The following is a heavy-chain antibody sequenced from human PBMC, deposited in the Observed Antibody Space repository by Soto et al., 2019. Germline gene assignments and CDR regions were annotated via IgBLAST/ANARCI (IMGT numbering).Heavy chain of an antibody. Sequence: GGSLRLSCTASGFTFSNYAMSWVRQAPGKGLEWVSTISGSGGSTYYADSVKGRFTISRDNSRNTLYVQMNSLRVEDTAVYYCAKGWVGVPAASAGFDPWGQGTLVTVSS. CDR3: AKGWVGVPAASAGFDP. CDR1: GFTFSNYA. D-gene: IGHD2-2*01. CDR2: ISGSGGST. V-gene: IGHV3-23*01. J-gene: IGHJ5*02.